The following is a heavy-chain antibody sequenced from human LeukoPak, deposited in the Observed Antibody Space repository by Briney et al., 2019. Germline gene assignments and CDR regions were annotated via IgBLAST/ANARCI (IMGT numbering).Heavy chain of an antibody. J-gene: IGHJ4*02. CDR3: GRQGVAAGAYYFDY. CDR2: MNPNSGNT. V-gene: IGHV1-8*01. CDR1: GYTFTSYD. Sequence: ASVKVSCKASGYTFTSYDINWVRQATGQGLEGMGWMNPNSGNTGYAQKFQGRVTMTRNTSISTAYMELSSLRSEDTAVYYCGRQGVAAGAYYFDYWGQGTLVTVSS. D-gene: IGHD6-13*01.